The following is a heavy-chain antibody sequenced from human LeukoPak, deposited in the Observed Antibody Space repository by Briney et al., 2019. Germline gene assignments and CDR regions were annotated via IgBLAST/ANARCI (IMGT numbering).Heavy chain of an antibody. CDR1: GFTVSSNY. Sequence: GGSLRLSCAASGFTVSSNYMSWVRQAPGKGLEWVSVIYSGGSTYYADSVKGRFTISRDNSKNTLYLQMNCLRAEDTAVYYCARGTGYGSGSISDAFDIWGQGTMVTVSS. CDR3: ARGTGYGSGSISDAFDI. V-gene: IGHV3-53*01. D-gene: IGHD3-10*01. CDR2: IYSGGST. J-gene: IGHJ3*02.